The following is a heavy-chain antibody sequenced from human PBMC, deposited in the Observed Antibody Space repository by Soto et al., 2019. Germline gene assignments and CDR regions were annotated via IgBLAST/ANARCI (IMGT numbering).Heavy chain of an antibody. CDR2: INHSGSS. CDR3: ARMAGPWYFDL. Sequence: PSETLSLTCADHGGSFSGFYWTWIRQPPGKGLEWIGEINHSGSSNYNPPLKSRVTMSLDTSRNQFSLSLNSVTAADTAVYYCARMAGPWYFDLWGRGALVTVSS. V-gene: IGHV4-34*01. CDR1: GGSFSGFY. J-gene: IGHJ2*01.